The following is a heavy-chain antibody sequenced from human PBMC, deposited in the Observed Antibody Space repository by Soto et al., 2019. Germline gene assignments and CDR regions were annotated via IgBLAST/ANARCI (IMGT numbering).Heavy chain of an antibody. Sequence: SETLSLTCGVPAGSFSNSFWAWIHLPPGKGLEYIGEINLSGKTNYNPSLQSRVAISVDKSKNQFSLNLTSLTVADTAVYYCARGWRGMHSWGQGTLVTVSS. CDR3: ARGWRGMHS. CDR2: INLSGKT. J-gene: IGHJ5*02. V-gene: IGHV4-34*01. CDR1: AGSFSNSF. D-gene: IGHD2-8*02.